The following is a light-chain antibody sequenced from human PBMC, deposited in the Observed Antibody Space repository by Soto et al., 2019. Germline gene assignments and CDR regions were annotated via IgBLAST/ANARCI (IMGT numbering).Light chain of an antibody. J-gene: IGLJ2*01. Sequence: QPVLTQSPSASASLGASVKLTCTLSSGHSSYAIAWHQQQPEKGPRYLMKVNSDGSHSKGDGVPDRFSGSSSGAGRYLTISSLQSEDEADYYCQTWGTGSVVFGGGTKVTVL. V-gene: IGLV4-69*01. CDR2: VNSDGSH. CDR3: QTWGTGSVV. CDR1: SGHSSYA.